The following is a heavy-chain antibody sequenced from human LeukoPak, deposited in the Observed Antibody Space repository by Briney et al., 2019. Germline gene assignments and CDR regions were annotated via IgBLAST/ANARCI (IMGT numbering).Heavy chain of an antibody. D-gene: IGHD5-12*01. V-gene: IGHV3-21*01. CDR2: ISSRSSYI. J-gene: IGHJ5*02. Sequence: GGSLRLSCAASGFTFSSYSMNWVRQAPGKGLEWVSSISSRSSYIYYADSVKGRFTISRDNAKNSLYLQMNSLRAEDTAVYYCARTSGFDLDNWFDPWGQGTLVTVSS. CDR1: GFTFSSYS. CDR3: ARTSGFDLDNWFDP.